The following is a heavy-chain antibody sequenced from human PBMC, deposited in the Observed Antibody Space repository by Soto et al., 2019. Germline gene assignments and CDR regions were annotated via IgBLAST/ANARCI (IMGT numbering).Heavy chain of an antibody. Sequence: ASVKVSCKASGYTFTSYGISWVRQAPGQGLEWMGWISAYNGNTNYAQKLQGRVTMTTDTSTSTAYMELRSLRSDDTAVYYCARDQGVKYYDFWSGYPSPGDFDYWGQGTLVTVSS. CDR2: ISAYNGNT. CDR3: ARDQGVKYYDFWSGYPSPGDFDY. CDR1: GYTFTSYG. V-gene: IGHV1-18*01. D-gene: IGHD3-3*01. J-gene: IGHJ4*02.